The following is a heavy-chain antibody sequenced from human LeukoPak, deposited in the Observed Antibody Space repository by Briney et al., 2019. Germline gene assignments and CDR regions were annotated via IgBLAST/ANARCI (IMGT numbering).Heavy chain of an antibody. J-gene: IGHJ4*02. V-gene: IGHV3-23*01. CDR1: GFSLDICA. D-gene: IGHD4-23*01. CDR2: IGGPTET. Sequence: GGSLSLSCVASGFSLDICAMSWVHQAPGKGPEWVSSIGGPTETFYADSVKGRFTVSRDNSQNTLYLQMNSLRAEDTAVYYCATDATPRNSIWDYFGKWGQGALVTVST. CDR3: ATDATPRNSIWDYFGK.